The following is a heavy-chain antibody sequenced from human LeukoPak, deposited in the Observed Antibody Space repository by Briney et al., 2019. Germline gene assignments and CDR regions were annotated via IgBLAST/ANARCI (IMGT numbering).Heavy chain of an antibody. D-gene: IGHD2-2*01. V-gene: IGHV3-30-3*02. J-gene: IGHJ5*02. CDR2: ISYDGSNK. Sequence: PGGSLRLSCAASGFTFSSYDMHWVRQAPGKGLEWVAVISYDGSNKYYADSVKGRFTISRDNSKNTLYLQMNSLRAEDTAVYYCAKDLGVVPRPIDPWGQGTLVTVSS. CDR1: GFTFSSYD. CDR3: AKDLGVVPRPIDP.